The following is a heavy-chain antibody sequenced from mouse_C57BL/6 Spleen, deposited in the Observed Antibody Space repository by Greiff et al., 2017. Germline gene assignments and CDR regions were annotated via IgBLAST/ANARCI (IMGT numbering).Heavy chain of an antibody. V-gene: IGHV1-4*01. CDR3: AREATVVEGYFDY. D-gene: IGHD1-1*01. Sequence: VQLQQSGAELARPGASVKMSCKASGYTFTSYTMHWVKQRPGQGLEWIGYFNPSSGYTKYNQKFKDKATLTADKSSSTAYMQLSSLTSEDSAVYYCAREATVVEGYFDYWGQGTTLTVSS. J-gene: IGHJ2*01. CDR2: FNPSSGYT. CDR1: GYTFTSYT.